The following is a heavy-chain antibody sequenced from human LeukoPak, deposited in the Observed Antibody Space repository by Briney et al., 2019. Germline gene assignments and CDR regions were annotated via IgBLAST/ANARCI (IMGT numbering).Heavy chain of an antibody. V-gene: IGHV3-74*01. J-gene: IGHJ5*02. CDR2: INNDGSST. CDR3: ARPTKEGSSWYWWFDP. Sequence: GGSLRLTCAASGFTFSSYWMHWVRQAPGKGLVWVSRINNDGSSTSYADSVKGRFTISRDNAKNTLYLQMNSLRAEDTAVYYCARPTKEGSSWYWWFDPWGQGTLVTVSS. D-gene: IGHD6-13*01. CDR1: GFTFSSYW.